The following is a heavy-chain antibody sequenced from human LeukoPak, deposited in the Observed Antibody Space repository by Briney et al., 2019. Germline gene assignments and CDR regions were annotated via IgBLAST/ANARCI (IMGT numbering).Heavy chain of an antibody. V-gene: IGHV3-21*01. Sequence: GGSLRLSCAASGFTFSRYNMNWVRQSPGKGLEWVSSISSTGSYKYYADSVKGRFTISRDNARNSLYLQMNSLRAEDTAVYYCARDLDVWGQGTTVTVFS. CDR1: GFTFSRYN. CDR3: ARDLDV. J-gene: IGHJ6*02. CDR2: ISSTGSYK.